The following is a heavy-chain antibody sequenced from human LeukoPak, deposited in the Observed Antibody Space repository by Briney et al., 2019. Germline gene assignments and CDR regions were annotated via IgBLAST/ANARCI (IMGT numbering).Heavy chain of an antibody. V-gene: IGHV4-34*01. CDR3: ASTLAYYYGLGSYYGMDV. Sequence: SETLSLTCAVYGGSFSGYYWSWIRQPPGKGLEWIGEINHSGSTNYNPSLKSRVTISVDTSKNQFSLKLSSVTAADTAVYHCASTLAYYYGLGSYYGMDVWGKGTTVTVSS. J-gene: IGHJ6*04. CDR1: GGSFSGYY. D-gene: IGHD3-10*01. CDR2: INHSGST.